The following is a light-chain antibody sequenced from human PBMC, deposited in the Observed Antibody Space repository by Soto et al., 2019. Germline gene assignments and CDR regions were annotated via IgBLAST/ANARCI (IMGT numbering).Light chain of an antibody. J-gene: IGLJ2*01. Sequence: QLVLTQSPSASASLGASVKLTCTLSSGHSRYTIAWHQQQPEKGPRYLMKLNSDGSHSTGDGIPDRFSGSSSGAERYLTISGLQSEDEADYYCQTWGTGYVVFGRGTKLTVL. V-gene: IGLV4-69*01. CDR2: LNSDGSH. CDR3: QTWGTGYVV. CDR1: SGHSRYT.